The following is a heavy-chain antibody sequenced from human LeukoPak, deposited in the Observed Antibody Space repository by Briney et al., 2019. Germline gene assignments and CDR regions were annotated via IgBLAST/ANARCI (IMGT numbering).Heavy chain of an antibody. CDR3: AKDLSDTVVAKDIDY. V-gene: IGHV3-30*18. CDR1: GVTFISNG. J-gene: IGHJ4*02. Sequence: PRRPPRSSSAASGVTFISNGMHRVRQAPGKGLERVAVISYDRSNNYYAASVKRRFTISRDNTKNTLYLQMNSLRAEDTAVYYCAKDLSDTVVAKDIDYWGQGTLVTVSS. D-gene: IGHD4-23*01. CDR2: ISYDRSNN.